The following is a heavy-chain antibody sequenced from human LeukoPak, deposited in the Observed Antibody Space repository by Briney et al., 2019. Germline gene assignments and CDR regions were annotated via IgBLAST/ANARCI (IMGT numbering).Heavy chain of an antibody. CDR1: GFAFSNYN. CDR3: ARVPLYDRSGYYFDY. D-gene: IGHD3-22*01. J-gene: IGHJ4*02. CDR2: ISTSGRAI. V-gene: IGHV3-48*02. Sequence: GGSLRLSCAASGFAFSNYNMNWVRLAPGKGLEWVSYISTSGRAIFYADSVKGRFTISRDNAKNSLFLQMNSLRDEDTAVYYCARVPLYDRSGYYFDYWGLGTLVTVSS.